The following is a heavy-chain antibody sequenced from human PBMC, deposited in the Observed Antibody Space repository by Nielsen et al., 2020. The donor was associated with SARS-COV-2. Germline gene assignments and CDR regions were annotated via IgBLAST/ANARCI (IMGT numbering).Heavy chain of an antibody. D-gene: IGHD1-26*01. CDR1: GFTFDDYG. CDR2: INWNGGST. Sequence: GESLKISCAASGFTFDDYGMSWVRQAPGKGLEWVSGINWNGGSTGYADSVKGRFTISRDNAKNSLYLQMNSLRAEDTALYYCARAHSGSYLTFFDYWGQGTLVTVSS. V-gene: IGHV3-20*04. J-gene: IGHJ4*02. CDR3: ARAHSGSYLTFFDY.